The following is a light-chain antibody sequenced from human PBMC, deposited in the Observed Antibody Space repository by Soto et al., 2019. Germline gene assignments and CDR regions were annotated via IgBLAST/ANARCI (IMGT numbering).Light chain of an antibody. V-gene: IGKV3-20*01. CDR1: QSISSSY. Sequence: EIVLTQSPGTLSLSPGERATLSGRASQSISSSYLAWYQQKPGQAPRLLIYDASSRATGIPDRFSGTGSGTDFTLTISRLEPEDFAVYYCQQYGSSPPYTFGQGTKLEIK. J-gene: IGKJ2*01. CDR2: DAS. CDR3: QQYGSSPPYT.